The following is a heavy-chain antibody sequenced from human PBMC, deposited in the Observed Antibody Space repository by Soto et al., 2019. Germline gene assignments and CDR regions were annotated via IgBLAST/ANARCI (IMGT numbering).Heavy chain of an antibody. D-gene: IGHD2-8*01. V-gene: IGHV1-2*04. Sequence: ASVKVSCKASGYTFTGYYMHWVRQAPGQGLEWMGWINPNSGGTNYAQKFQGWVTMTRDTSISTAYMELSRLRSDDTAVYYCARDRGYCTNGVCYYFDYWGQGTLVTVSS. CDR2: INPNSGGT. J-gene: IGHJ4*02. CDR3: ARDRGYCTNGVCYYFDY. CDR1: GYTFTGYY.